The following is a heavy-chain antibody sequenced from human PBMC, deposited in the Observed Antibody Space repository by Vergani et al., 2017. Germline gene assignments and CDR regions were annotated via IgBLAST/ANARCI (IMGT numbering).Heavy chain of an antibody. D-gene: IGHD6-19*01. CDR1: GFTFSTYA. CDR2: ISYDGSNK. CDR3: AKDGGSGNYFNY. Sequence: QVQLVESGGGVVQPGGSLRLSCAASGFTFSTYAIHWVRQAPGKGLEWVAVISYDGSNKYYTESVKGRFIISRDDSKNTLFLQMNSLRAEDTAVYYCAKDGGSGNYFNYWGQGTLVTVSS. V-gene: IGHV3-30-3*02. J-gene: IGHJ4*02.